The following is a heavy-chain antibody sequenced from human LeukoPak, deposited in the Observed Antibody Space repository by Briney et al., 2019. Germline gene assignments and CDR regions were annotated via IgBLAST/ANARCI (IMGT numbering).Heavy chain of an antibody. CDR3: AREEYSSGWSANYYYYYGMDV. CDR2: ICTSGST. CDR1: GGSISSYY. D-gene: IGHD6-19*01. J-gene: IGHJ6*02. Sequence: SETLSLTCTVSGGSISSYYWSWIRQPAGKGLEWIGRICTSGSTNYNPSLKSRVTMSVDTSKNQFSLKLSSVTAADTAVYYCAREEYSSGWSANYYYYYGMDVWGQGTTVTVSS. V-gene: IGHV4-4*07.